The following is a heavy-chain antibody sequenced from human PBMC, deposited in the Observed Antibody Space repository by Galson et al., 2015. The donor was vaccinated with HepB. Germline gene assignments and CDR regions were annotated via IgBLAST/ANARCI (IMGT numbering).Heavy chain of an antibody. CDR2: IYTSGSN. CDR1: GGSISSYY. CDR3: ARVYCSSTSCPFDY. V-gene: IGHV4-4*07. J-gene: IGHJ4*02. Sequence: ETLSLTCTVSGGSISSYYWSWIRQPAGKGLEWIGRIYTSGSNNYNPSLKSRVTMSVDTSKNQFSLKLRSVTAADTAVYYCARVYCSSTSCPFDYWGQGTLVTVSS. D-gene: IGHD2-2*01.